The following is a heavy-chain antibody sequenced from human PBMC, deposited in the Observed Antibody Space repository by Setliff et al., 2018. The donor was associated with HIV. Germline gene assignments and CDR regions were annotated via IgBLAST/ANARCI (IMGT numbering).Heavy chain of an antibody. CDR1: GFTFRDYD. Sequence: GGSLRLSRVGSGFTFRDYDMDWVRQTPGKGLEWLGRAGNRFVSYTITYAASLRGRFTISRDDSKNSLYLQMNSLKTEDTAVYYCARGLYGDYGGDLNWLDPWGYGTRVTVSS. V-gene: IGHV3-72*01. CDR2: AGNRFVSYTI. CDR3: ARGLYGDYGGDLNWLDP. D-gene: IGHD4-17*01. J-gene: IGHJ5*02.